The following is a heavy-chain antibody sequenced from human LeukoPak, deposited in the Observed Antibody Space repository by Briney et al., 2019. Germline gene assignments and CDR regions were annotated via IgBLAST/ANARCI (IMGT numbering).Heavy chain of an antibody. Sequence: GGSRRLSCAASGSTFSSYAMSWVRQAPGKGLEWVSAISGSGGSTSYADSVKGRFTISRDNSKNTLYLQMNSLRAEDTAVYYCAKGRHYCSGGSCYSNWFDPWGQGTLVTVSS. D-gene: IGHD2-15*01. CDR2: ISGSGGST. CDR3: AKGRHYCSGGSCYSNWFDP. CDR1: GSTFSSYA. V-gene: IGHV3-23*01. J-gene: IGHJ5*02.